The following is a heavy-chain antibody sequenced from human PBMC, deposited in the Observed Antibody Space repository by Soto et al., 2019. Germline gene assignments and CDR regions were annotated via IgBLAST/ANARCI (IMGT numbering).Heavy chain of an antibody. CDR1: GYSFTSYW. V-gene: IGHV5-51*01. Sequence: GESLKISCKGSGYSFTSYWIGWVRQMPGKGLEWMGIIYPGDSDTRYSPSFQGQVTISADKSISTAYLQWSSLKASDTAMYYCARGSSPYGSNSLPDYWGQGTLVTVSS. J-gene: IGHJ4*02. D-gene: IGHD6-13*01. CDR3: ARGSSPYGSNSLPDY. CDR2: IYPGDSDT.